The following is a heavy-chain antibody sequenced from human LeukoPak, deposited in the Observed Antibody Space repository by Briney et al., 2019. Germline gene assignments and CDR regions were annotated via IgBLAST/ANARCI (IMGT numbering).Heavy chain of an antibody. J-gene: IGHJ3*02. Sequence: GGSLRLSCAASGLTFSTYTMSWIRQAPGKGLEWVSYISSSSSYTNYADSVKGRFTISRDNAKNSLYLQMNSLRAEDTAVYYCARDLLATIPDAFDIWGQGTMVTVSS. CDR1: GLTFSTYT. CDR3: ARDLLATIPDAFDI. CDR2: ISSSSSYT. D-gene: IGHD5-24*01. V-gene: IGHV3-11*06.